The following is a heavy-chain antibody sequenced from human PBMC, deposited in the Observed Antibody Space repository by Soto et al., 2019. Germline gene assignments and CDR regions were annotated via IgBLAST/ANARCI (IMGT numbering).Heavy chain of an antibody. CDR2: IYYSGST. J-gene: IGHJ4*02. Sequence: SETLSLTCTVSGGSISSSSYYWGWIRQPPGKGLEWIGSIYYSGSTYYNPSLKSRVTISVDTSKNQFSLKLSSVTAADTAVYYCASPHYGDYKRDVDYWGQGTLVTVSS. CDR1: GGSISSSSYY. V-gene: IGHV4-39*01. D-gene: IGHD4-17*01. CDR3: ASPHYGDYKRDVDY.